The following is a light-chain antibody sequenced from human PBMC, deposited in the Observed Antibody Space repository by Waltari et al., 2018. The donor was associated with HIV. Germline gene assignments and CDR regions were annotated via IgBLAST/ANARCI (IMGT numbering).Light chain of an antibody. V-gene: IGLV2-14*01. CDR2: EVS. Sequence: QSALTQPASVPGSPGQSITISCTGTSSDVGGYNHVSWYQHHPGKAPKLMISEVSNRPSGFSNRFSGSKSGNTASLTISGLQAEDEADYYCSSYSSSITLYVVFGGGTKLTVL. J-gene: IGLJ2*01. CDR1: SSDVGGYNH. CDR3: SSYSSSITLYVV.